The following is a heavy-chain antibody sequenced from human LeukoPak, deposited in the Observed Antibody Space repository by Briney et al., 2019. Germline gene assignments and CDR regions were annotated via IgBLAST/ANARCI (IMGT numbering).Heavy chain of an antibody. CDR1: GGSISSGGYY. D-gene: IGHD6-6*01. V-gene: IGHV4-30-2*01. CDR3: AKSPTPYSSSSDFDY. CDR2: IYHSGST. J-gene: IGHJ4*02. Sequence: KASETLSLTCTVSGGSISSGGYYWSWIRQPPGKGLEWIGYIYHSGSTYYNPSLKSRVTISVDRSKNQFPLKLSSVTAEDTAVYYCAKSPTPYSSSSDFDYWGQGTLVIVSS.